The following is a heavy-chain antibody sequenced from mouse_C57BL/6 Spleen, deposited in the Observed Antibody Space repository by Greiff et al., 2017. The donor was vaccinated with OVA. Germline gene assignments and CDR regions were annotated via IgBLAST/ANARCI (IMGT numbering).Heavy chain of an antibody. Sequence: VQRVESGAELMKPGASVKLSCKATGYTFTGYWIEWVKQRPGHGLEWIGELLPGSGSTNYNEKFKGKATFTADKSSNTAYMQLSSLTTEDSAIYYCARATVVAHWYFDVWGTGTTVTVSS. V-gene: IGHV1-9*01. CDR3: ARATVVAHWYFDV. CDR2: LLPGSGST. CDR1: GYTFTGYW. D-gene: IGHD1-1*01. J-gene: IGHJ1*03.